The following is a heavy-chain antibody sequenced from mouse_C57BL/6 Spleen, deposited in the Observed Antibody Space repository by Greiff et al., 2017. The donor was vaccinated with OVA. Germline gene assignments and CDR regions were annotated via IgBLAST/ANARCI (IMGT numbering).Heavy chain of an antibody. J-gene: IGHJ4*01. CDR2: IRSKSNNYAT. D-gene: IGHD4-1*01. V-gene: IGHV10-1*01. CDR3: VRQLTPYAMDY. CDR1: GFSFNTYA. Sequence: EVKLVESGGGLVQPKGSLKLSCAASGFSFNTYAMNWVRQAPGKGLEWVARIRSKSNNYATYYADSVKYRFTISRDDSESMLYLQMNNLKTEDTAMYYCVRQLTPYAMDYWGQGTSVTVSS.